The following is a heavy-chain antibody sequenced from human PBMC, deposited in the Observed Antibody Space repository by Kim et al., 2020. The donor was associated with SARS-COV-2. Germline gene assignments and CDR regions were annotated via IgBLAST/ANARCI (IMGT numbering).Heavy chain of an antibody. V-gene: IGHV3-30*04. D-gene: IGHD3-10*01. Sequence: GGSLRLSCTASGFTFRVYAMHWVRQAPGKGLEWVAIISNDGSEKYYADSVKGRFSISRDNSGNTLYLQMDSLRGDDTAVFYCARDRRMYYFGSGTDFWG. CDR2: ISNDGSEK. CDR3: ARDRRMYYFGSGTDF. CDR1: GFTFRVYA. J-gene: IGHJ5*01.